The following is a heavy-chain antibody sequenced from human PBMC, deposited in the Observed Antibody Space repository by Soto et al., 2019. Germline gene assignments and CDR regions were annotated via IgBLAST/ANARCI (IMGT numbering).Heavy chain of an antibody. Sequence: GASVQVSCKTYGGTFSRHAINWVRQAHGQGLEWMGGIIPLFGTTNYAQKFKGRVTISADESSSTAYMELSSLTSDDTAVYYCARDLMVVVVVAAPEFDYSGHLTLVTVSA. J-gene: IGHJ4*01. CDR3: ARDLMVVVVVAAPEFDY. CDR1: GGTFSRHA. D-gene: IGHD2-15*01. V-gene: IGHV1-69*13. CDR2: IIPLFGTT.